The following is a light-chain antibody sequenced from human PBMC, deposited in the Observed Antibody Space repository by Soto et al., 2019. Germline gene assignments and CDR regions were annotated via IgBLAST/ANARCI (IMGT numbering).Light chain of an antibody. CDR3: GSYANSNTYV. V-gene: IGLV2-14*01. CDR1: SRDVGGYDY. J-gene: IGLJ1*01. CDR2: EVV. Sequence: QSALTQPASVSGSPGQSITISCTGTSRDVGGYDYVSWYQQHPGKVPKLVIYEVVNRPSGVSNRFSGSKSGNSASLTISGLQAEDEADYYCGSYANSNTYVFGTGTKVTVL.